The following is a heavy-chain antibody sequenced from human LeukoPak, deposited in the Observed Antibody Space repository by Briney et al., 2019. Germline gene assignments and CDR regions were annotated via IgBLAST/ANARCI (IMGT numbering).Heavy chain of an antibody. Sequence: ASVKVSCKASGYTFTGYYMHWVRQAPGQGLEWMGWINPNSGGTNYAQKFQGRVTMTRDTSISTAYMELSRLRSDDTAVYYCARPNRGYSGYRGLNYWGQGTLVIVSA. V-gene: IGHV1-2*02. CDR1: GYTFTGYY. CDR3: ARPNRGYSGYRGLNY. CDR2: INPNSGGT. D-gene: IGHD5-12*01. J-gene: IGHJ4*02.